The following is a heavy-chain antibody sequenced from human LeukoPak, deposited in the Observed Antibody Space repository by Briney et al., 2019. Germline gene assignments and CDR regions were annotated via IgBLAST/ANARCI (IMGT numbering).Heavy chain of an antibody. CDR2: ISYNSGAT. D-gene: IGHD1-20*01. CDR1: VYTFTVDY. Sequence: AALRDSCKPSVYTFTVDYIHSVRHTPEHGVWWMGGISYNSGATNVAQKFQGGVTKNRDTSHSTAHMELSRLASDGTAVYYGARRVTGTSSQAFDIWGQGTMVTVSP. V-gene: IGHV1-2*02. CDR3: ARRVTGTSSQAFDI. J-gene: IGHJ3*02.